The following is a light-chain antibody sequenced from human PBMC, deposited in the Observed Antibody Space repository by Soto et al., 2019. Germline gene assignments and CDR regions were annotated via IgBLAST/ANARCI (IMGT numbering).Light chain of an antibody. V-gene: IGKV3-11*01. CDR3: QQRSNWPPIT. CDR2: DAS. J-gene: IGKJ5*01. CDR1: QSVSSY. Sequence: EIVLTQSPATLSLSPGERATLSCRASQSVSSYLAWYQQKPGQSPRLLIYDASNRATGIPARFSGSGSGTDFTLTISSLEPEDFAVYYCQQRSNWPPITFGQGRRPEI.